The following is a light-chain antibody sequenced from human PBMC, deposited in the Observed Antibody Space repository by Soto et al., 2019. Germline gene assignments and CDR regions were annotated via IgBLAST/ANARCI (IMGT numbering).Light chain of an antibody. Sequence: QSVLTQPPSVSGAPGQRVTISCTGSSSNIGAGYDVHWYQQLPGTAPKLLIYGNSNRPSGVPDRFSGSKSGTSASLAITGLQAEDEADYYCQSYDSSLSGVAFGGGTKLTV. CDR3: QSYDSSLSGVA. CDR2: GNS. J-gene: IGLJ2*01. CDR1: SSNIGAGYD. V-gene: IGLV1-40*01.